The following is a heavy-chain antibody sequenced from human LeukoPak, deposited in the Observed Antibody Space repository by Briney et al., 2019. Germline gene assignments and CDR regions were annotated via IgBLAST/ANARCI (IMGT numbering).Heavy chain of an antibody. D-gene: IGHD5-12*01. CDR1: GFSFTRHS. Sequence: GGSLRLSCAASGFSFTRHSMNWVRQAPGKGLELISSINPNSDYTYYADSVKGRFTISRDNAKNSLYLQVNSLRAEDTAVYYCVGDGGYDSPHYWGQGTLVTVSS. J-gene: IGHJ4*02. CDR3: VGDGGYDSPHY. CDR2: INPNSDYT. V-gene: IGHV3-21*01.